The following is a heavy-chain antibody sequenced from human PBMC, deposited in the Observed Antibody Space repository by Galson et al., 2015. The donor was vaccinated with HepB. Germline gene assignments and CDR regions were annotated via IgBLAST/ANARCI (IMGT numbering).Heavy chain of an antibody. D-gene: IGHD3-22*01. Sequence: SLRLSCAASGFTFSSYNMNWVRQAPGKGLEWVSSISSSGSYIYYADSVKGRFTISRDNAKNSLYLQMNSLRAEDTAVYYCARVKYYDNSGYLFWGQGTLVTVSS. CDR1: GFTFSSYN. V-gene: IGHV3-21*01. CDR3: ARVKYYDNSGYLF. CDR2: ISSSGSYI. J-gene: IGHJ4*02.